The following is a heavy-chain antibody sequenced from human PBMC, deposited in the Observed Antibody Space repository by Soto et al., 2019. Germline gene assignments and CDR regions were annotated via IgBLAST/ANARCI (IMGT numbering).Heavy chain of an antibody. CDR2: IYYSGST. D-gene: IGHD5-12*01. J-gene: IGHJ4*02. V-gene: IGHV4-59*01. CDR1: GGSISSYD. Sequence: PSETLSLTCTVSGGSISSYDWSWIRQPPGKGLEWIGYIYYSGSTNYNPSLKSRVTISVDTSKNQFSLKLSSVTAADTAVYYCARNSGYDLNYFDYWGQGTLVTVSS. CDR3: ARNSGYDLNYFDY.